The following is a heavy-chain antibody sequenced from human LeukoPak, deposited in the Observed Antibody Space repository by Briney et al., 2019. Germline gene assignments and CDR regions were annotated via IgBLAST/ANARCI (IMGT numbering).Heavy chain of an antibody. V-gene: IGHV1-69*04. CDR2: IIPILGIA. D-gene: IGHD5-12*01. J-gene: IGHJ6*02. CDR1: GGTFSSYA. Sequence: SVNVSCKASGGTFSSYAISWVRQAPGQGLEWMGRIIPILGIANYAQKFQGRVTITADKSTSTAYMELSSLRSEDTAVYYCAREPSAPPTTFNVDIVATKLPYYGMDVWGQGTTVTVSS. CDR3: AREPSAPPTTFNVDIVATKLPYYGMDV.